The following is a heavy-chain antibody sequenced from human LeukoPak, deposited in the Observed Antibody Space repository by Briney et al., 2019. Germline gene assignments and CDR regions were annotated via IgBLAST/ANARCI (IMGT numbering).Heavy chain of an antibody. D-gene: IGHD3-16*02. CDR2: INPSGSST. V-gene: IGHV1-46*01. Sequence: ASVKVSCTASGYTFTSNYMHWVRQAPGQGLEWMGLINPSGSSTLYAQKFQGRVTMTRDMSTTTDYMELSSLRSEDTAVYYCARDNSVGDIAWWFDPWGQGTLVTISS. CDR3: ARDNSVGDIAWWFDP. CDR1: GYTFTSNY. J-gene: IGHJ5*02.